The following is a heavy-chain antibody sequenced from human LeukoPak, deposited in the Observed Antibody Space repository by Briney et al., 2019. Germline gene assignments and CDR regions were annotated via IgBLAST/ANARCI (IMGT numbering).Heavy chain of an antibody. J-gene: IGHJ4*02. CDR1: GYTFTGYY. CDR3: ARSDSDDYGDYFDY. CDR2: INPNSGGT. Sequence: ASVKVPCKASGYTFTGYYMHWVRQAPGQGLEWMGWINPNSGGTNYAQKFQGRVTMTRDTSISTAYMELSRLRSDDTAVYYCARSDSDDYGDYFDYWGQGTLVTVSS. V-gene: IGHV1-2*02. D-gene: IGHD4-17*01.